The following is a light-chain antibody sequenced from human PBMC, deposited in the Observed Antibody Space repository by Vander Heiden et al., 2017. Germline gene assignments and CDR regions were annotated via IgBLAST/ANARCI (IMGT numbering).Light chain of an antibody. CDR1: RSVSSN. V-gene: IGKV3-15*01. CDR2: DAS. Sequence: EIVLTQSPATLSVSPGERDILSCRASRSVSSNLAWYQQKPGQAPRLLIYDASTKATTVPARFSGSGSGTEFTLSISSLQSEDSAVYYCQQFNGWPPRFTFGQGTKVGIK. CDR3: QQFNGWPPRFT. J-gene: IGKJ2*01.